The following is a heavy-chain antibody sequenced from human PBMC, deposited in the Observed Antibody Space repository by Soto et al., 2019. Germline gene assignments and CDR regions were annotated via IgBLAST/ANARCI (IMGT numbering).Heavy chain of an antibody. Sequence: PGGSLRLSCATSGFTFSDYYMSWIRQAPGKGLEWVSYIGTRGNTKYYADSVRGRFTISRDNAKNSLYLQMNGLRADDTAVYYCARDGTEYYGEYYDYWGQGIPVTVSS. CDR3: ARDGTEYYGEYYDY. J-gene: IGHJ4*02. D-gene: IGHD4-17*01. CDR1: GFTFSDYY. CDR2: IGTRGNTK. V-gene: IGHV3-11*01.